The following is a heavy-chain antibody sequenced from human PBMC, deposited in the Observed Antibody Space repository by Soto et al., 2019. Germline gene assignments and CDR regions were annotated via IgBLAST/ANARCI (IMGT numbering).Heavy chain of an antibody. CDR2: IYHSGST. CDR3: PRELFTVAGTRGWDY. V-gene: IGHV4-4*02. D-gene: IGHD6-19*01. CDR1: GGSISSNW. J-gene: IGHJ4*02. Sequence: SETLSLSCGVSGGSISSNWWRCIIQHPGKGLEWIGEIYHSGSTNYNPSLKSRVTISVDKSKNQFSLKLSSVTAADTAVYYCPRELFTVAGTRGWDYWGKGTLVPVSS.